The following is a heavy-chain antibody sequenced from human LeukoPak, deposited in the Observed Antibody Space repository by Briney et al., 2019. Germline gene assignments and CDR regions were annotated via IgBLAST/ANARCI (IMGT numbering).Heavy chain of an antibody. CDR3: ATDRVGATTHWFDP. CDR1: GFTFNSYE. J-gene: IGHJ5*02. CDR2: ISSSGSTI. V-gene: IGHV3-48*03. D-gene: IGHD1-26*01. Sequence: PGGSLRLSCAASGFTFNSYEMNWVRQAPGKGLEWVSYISSSGSTIYYADSVKGRFTISRDNAKNSLYLQMNSLRAEDTAVYYCATDRVGATTHWFDPWGQGTLVTVSS.